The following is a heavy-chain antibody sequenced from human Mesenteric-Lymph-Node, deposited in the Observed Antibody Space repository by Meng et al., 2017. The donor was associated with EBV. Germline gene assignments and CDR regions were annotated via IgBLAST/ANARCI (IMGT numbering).Heavy chain of an antibody. D-gene: IGHD3-16*02. J-gene: IGHJ2*01. CDR2: FDPEDGET. Sequence: QVQLVQSGAEVKKPGASAKVSCKVSGYTLTELSMHWVRQAPGKGLEWMGGFDPEDGETIYAQKFQGRVTMTEDTSTDTAYMELSSLRSEDTAVYYCATDGHLSHAYDYVWGSYRPAFDLWGRGPLVTVAS. V-gene: IGHV1-24*01. CDR1: GYTLTELS. CDR3: ATDGHLSHAYDYVWGSYRPAFDL.